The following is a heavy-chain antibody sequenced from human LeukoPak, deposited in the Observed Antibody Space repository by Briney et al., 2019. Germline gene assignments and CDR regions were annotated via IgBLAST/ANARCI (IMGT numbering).Heavy chain of an antibody. Sequence: PSETLSLTCAVYGGSFSGYYWSWIRQPPGKGLEWIGEINHSGSTNYNPSLKSRATISVDTSKNQFSLKLSSVTAADTAVYYCASVTQRGVVPAAMSASDIWGQGTMVTVSS. CDR2: INHSGST. V-gene: IGHV4-34*01. J-gene: IGHJ3*02. CDR1: GGSFSGYY. D-gene: IGHD2-2*01. CDR3: ASVTQRGVVPAAMSASDI.